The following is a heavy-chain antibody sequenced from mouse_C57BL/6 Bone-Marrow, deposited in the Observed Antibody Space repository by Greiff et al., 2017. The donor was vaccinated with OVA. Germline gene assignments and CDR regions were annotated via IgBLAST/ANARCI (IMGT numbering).Heavy chain of an antibody. CDR3: AKIGYSNFWYFDV. V-gene: IGHV2-5*01. CDR1: GFSLTSYG. CDR2: IWRGGST. Sequence: VQLQQSGPGLVQPSQSLSITCTVSGFSLTSYGVHWVRQSPGKGLEWLGVIWRGGSTDYNAAFMSRLSITKDNSKSQVFFKMNRLQADDTAIYYCAKIGYSNFWYFDVWGTGTTVTVSS. J-gene: IGHJ1*03. D-gene: IGHD2-5*01.